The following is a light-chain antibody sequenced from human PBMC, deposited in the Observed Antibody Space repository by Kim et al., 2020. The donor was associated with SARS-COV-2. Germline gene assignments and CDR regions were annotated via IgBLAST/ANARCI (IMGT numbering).Light chain of an antibody. J-gene: IGKJ1*01. V-gene: IGKV4-1*01. CDR2: WAS. CDR3: QQYYSTQWT. CDR1: QSVLYSSNNKNY. Sequence: ATINCKSSQSVLYSSNNKNYLAWYQQKPGQPPKLLIYWASTRESGVPDRFSGSESGTDFTLTISSLQAEDVAVYYCQQYYSTQWTFGQGTKVDIK.